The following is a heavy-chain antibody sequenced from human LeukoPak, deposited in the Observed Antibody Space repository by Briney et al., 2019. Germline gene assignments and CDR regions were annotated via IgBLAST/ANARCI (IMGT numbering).Heavy chain of an antibody. D-gene: IGHD6-19*01. Sequence: PGGSLRLSCSASGFTFGKDSMHWVRQTPGKGLQYVSAISSNGGTTYYADSVKGGFTISRDNSKNTLYLQMSSLRPEDTALYYCVKDSKAVADAFDYWGQGTLVTVSS. CDR1: GFTFGKDS. V-gene: IGHV3-64D*06. CDR3: VKDSKAVADAFDY. J-gene: IGHJ4*02. CDR2: ISSNGGTT.